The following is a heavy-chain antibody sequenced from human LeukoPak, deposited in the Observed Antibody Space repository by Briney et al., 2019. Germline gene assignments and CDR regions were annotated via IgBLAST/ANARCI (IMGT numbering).Heavy chain of an antibody. Sequence: GGSLRLSCAASGFTFSSYGMHWVRQAPGKGLEGVAVISYDGSNKYYADSVKGRFTISRDNSKNTLYLQMNSMRAEDTAVYYCAKEGSRTTVTTAHKSEYYYYYYGMDVWGQGTTVTVSS. J-gene: IGHJ6*02. CDR1: GFTFSSYG. V-gene: IGHV3-30*18. CDR2: ISYDGSNK. D-gene: IGHD4-17*01. CDR3: AKEGSRTTVTTAHKSEYYYYYYGMDV.